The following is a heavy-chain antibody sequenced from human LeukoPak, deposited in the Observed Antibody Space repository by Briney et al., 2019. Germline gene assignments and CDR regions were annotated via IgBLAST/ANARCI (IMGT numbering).Heavy chain of an antibody. V-gene: IGHV3-11*04. CDR3: ARRIYYDNSGYRY. D-gene: IGHD3-22*01. CDR1: GFTFSDYY. J-gene: IGHJ4*02. CDR2: ISPRSNTI. Sequence: GGSLRLSCAVSGFTFSDYYMSWIRQAPGKGLEWISYISPRSNTIYYADSVKGRFTISRDNAKNSLYLQMNSLRAEDTAVYYCARRIYYDNSGYRYWGQGTLVTVSS.